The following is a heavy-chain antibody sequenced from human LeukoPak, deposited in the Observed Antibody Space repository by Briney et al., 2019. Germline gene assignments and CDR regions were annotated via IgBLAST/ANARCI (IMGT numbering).Heavy chain of an antibody. CDR3: VKDRCDRTTCPEV. CDR1: GFTFSSYA. V-gene: IGHV3-23*01. J-gene: IGHJ4*02. Sequence: GGSLRLSCAASGFTFSSYAMSWVRQAPGKGLEWVSAISGSGGSTYYADSVKGRFTTSRDNSKNTLHLQMSSLRAEDTALYYCVKDRCDRTTCPEVWGQGTLVTVSS. CDR2: ISGSGGST. D-gene: IGHD2-2*01.